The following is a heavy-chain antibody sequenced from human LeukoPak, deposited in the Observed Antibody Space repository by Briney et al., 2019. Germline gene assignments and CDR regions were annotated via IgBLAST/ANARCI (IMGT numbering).Heavy chain of an antibody. D-gene: IGHD3-16*01. CDR1: GFTFDDFS. V-gene: IGHV3-9*01. J-gene: IGHJ4*02. CDR3: AKALGQD. CDR2: ITWNGAFI. Sequence: GGSLRLSCAASGFTFDDFSMHWVRQAPGKGLEWVSGITWNGAFIGYADSVQGRFTISRDNAKNSLYLEMRSLRTEDTALYCCAKALGQDWGQGTLVTVSS.